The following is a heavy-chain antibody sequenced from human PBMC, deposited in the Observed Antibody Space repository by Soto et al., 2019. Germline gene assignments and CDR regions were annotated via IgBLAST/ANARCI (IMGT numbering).Heavy chain of an antibody. J-gene: IGHJ5*02. D-gene: IGHD3-3*01. V-gene: IGHV1-18*01. CDR1: GYTFTSYG. Sequence: ASVKVSCKASGYTFTSYGISWARQAPGQGLEWMGWISAYNGNTNYAQKLQGRVTMTTDTSASTAYMEMRSLRSDDAAVYYCARNTIPLFAVPSGNWFDPWG. CDR3: ARNTIPLFAVPSGNWFDP. CDR2: ISAYNGNT.